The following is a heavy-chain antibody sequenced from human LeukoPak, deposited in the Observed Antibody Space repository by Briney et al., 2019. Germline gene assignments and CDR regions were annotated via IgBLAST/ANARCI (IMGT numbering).Heavy chain of an antibody. V-gene: IGHV4-39*07. Sequence: SETLSLTCTVSGGSISSSSYYWGWIRQPPGKGLEWIGSIYYSGSTYYNPSLKSRATISVDTSKNQFSLKLSSVTAADTAVYYCAREFRGYDSSGYYYAPGPTFDYWGQGTLVTVSS. CDR3: AREFRGYDSSGYYYAPGPTFDY. CDR1: GGSISSSSYY. J-gene: IGHJ4*02. D-gene: IGHD3-22*01. CDR2: IYYSGST.